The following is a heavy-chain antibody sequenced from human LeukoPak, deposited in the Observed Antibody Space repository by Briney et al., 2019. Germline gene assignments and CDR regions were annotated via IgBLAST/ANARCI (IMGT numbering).Heavy chain of an antibody. CDR2: ITQIESI. D-gene: IGHD2-8*01. CDR1: GGSFSDYY. Sequence: PSETLSLTCAVYGGSFSDYYWTWIRQPPGKGLEWIGEITQIESINYNPSLASRVTMSVDTSKNQFSLKMTSVTAADTAVYYCAREALPNGVWRVGWFDPWGQGTLVTVFS. V-gene: IGHV4-34*01. J-gene: IGHJ5*02. CDR3: AREALPNGVWRVGWFDP.